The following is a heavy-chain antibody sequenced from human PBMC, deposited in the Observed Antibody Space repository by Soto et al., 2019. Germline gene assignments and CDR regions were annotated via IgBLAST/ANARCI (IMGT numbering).Heavy chain of an antibody. Sequence: GSLRLSCAASGFAFSSYSMNWVRQAPGKGLEWVSYISSSSSTIYYADSVKGRFTISRDNAKNSLYLQMNSLRAEDTAVYYCAREYCSSTSCLNWFDPWGQGTLVTVSS. CDR3: AREYCSSTSCLNWFDP. CDR1: GFAFSSYS. CDR2: ISSSSSTI. V-gene: IGHV3-48*01. J-gene: IGHJ5*02. D-gene: IGHD2-2*01.